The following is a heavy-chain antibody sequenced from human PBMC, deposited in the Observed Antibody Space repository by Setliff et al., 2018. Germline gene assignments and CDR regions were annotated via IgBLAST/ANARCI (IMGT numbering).Heavy chain of an antibody. V-gene: IGHV1-69*04. D-gene: IGHD3-3*01. CDR2: FIPVLGKA. Sequence: GASVKVSCKASGATLSGDVFSWVRQAPGHGLEWMGRFIPVLGKANYAPRFQGRLTITVDTSTGTSYMDLRSLRSDDTAIYYCARELRSPFWRFDLWGQGSLVTSPQ. CDR1: GATLSGDV. CDR3: ARELRSPFWRFDL. J-gene: IGHJ4*02.